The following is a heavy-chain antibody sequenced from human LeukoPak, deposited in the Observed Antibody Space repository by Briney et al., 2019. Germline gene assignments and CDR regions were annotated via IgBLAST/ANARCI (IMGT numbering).Heavy chain of an antibody. CDR3: VRGEMFTTRRFDC. Sequence: PGGSLRLPCVASGFTFASYNMNWVRQAPGKGLEWVSSISSGSMIIHSADSLRGRFIISRDNAKNSLYLQMNSLRVEDTAVYFCVRGEMFTTRRFDCWGQGTLVTVSS. J-gene: IGHJ4*02. CDR1: GFTFASYN. CDR2: ISSGSMII. V-gene: IGHV3-21*01. D-gene: IGHD3-10*02.